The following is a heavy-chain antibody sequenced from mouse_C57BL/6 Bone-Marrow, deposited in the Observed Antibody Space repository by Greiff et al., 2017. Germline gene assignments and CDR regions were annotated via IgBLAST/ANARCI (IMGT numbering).Heavy chain of an antibody. Sequence: VKLMESGAELAKPGASVKMSCKASGYTFTTYPIEWMKQNHGKSLEWIGNFHPYNDDTKYNEKFKGKATLTVEKSSSTVYLELSRLTSDDSAVYYCARGGNYGGYYFDYWGQGTTLTVSS. CDR3: ARGGNYGGYYFDY. CDR1: GYTFTTYP. V-gene: IGHV1-47*01. D-gene: IGHD2-1*01. CDR2: FHPYNDDT. J-gene: IGHJ2*01.